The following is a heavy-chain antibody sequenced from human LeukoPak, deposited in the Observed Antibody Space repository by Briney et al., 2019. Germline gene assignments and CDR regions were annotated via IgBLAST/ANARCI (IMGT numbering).Heavy chain of an antibody. V-gene: IGHV3-7*01. J-gene: IGHJ4*02. CDR2: IKQDGSEK. Sequence: GGSLRLSCAASGFTFSSYWMSWVRQAPGKGLEWVANIKQDGSEKYYVDSVKGRFTISRDNAKNSLYLQMNSLRAEDTAVYYCARATYYYDSSGYYKRYYFDYWGQGTLVTASS. D-gene: IGHD3-22*01. CDR1: GFTFSSYW. CDR3: ARATYYYDSSGYYKRYYFDY.